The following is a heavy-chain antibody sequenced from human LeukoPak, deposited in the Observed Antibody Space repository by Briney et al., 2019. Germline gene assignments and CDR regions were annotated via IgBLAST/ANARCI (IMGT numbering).Heavy chain of an antibody. D-gene: IGHD3-10*01. CDR3: ARFEGSQTLDY. V-gene: IGHV3-33*01. CDR1: GFSFSSYG. J-gene: IGHJ4*02. Sequence: GGSLRLSCAASGFSFSSYGMHWVRQAPGKGLEWVAVTWYDGSNKYYADSVKGRFTISRDNSKKTMYLQVNSLRAEDTAVYYCARFEGSQTLDYWGQGTLVTVSS. CDR2: TWYDGSNK.